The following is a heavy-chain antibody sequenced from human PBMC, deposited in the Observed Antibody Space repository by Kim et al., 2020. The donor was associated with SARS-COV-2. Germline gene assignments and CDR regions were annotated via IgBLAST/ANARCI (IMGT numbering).Heavy chain of an antibody. CDR3: ASGILSWDYFDY. CDR1: GGSISSYY. D-gene: IGHD6-13*01. CDR2: IYYSGST. Sequence: SETLSLTCTVSGGSISSYYWSWIRQPPGKGLEWIGYIYYSGSTNYNPSLKSRVTISVDTSKNQFSLKLSSVTAADTAVYYCASGILSWDYFDYWGQGTLVTVSS. J-gene: IGHJ4*02. V-gene: IGHV4-59*01.